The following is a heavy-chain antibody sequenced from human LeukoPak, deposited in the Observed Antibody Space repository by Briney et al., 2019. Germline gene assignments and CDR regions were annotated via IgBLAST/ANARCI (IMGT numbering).Heavy chain of an antibody. D-gene: IGHD3-10*01. Sequence: ASVKVSCKASGYTFTGYYMHWVRQAPGQGLEWMGWINPNSGGTNYAQKFQGRVTMTRDTSISTAYMELSRLRSDDTAVYYRARDKESFMVRGVISYYYYYMDVWGKGTTVTVSS. CDR1: GYTFTGYY. CDR2: INPNSGGT. CDR3: ARDKESFMVRGVISYYYYYMDV. J-gene: IGHJ6*03. V-gene: IGHV1-2*02.